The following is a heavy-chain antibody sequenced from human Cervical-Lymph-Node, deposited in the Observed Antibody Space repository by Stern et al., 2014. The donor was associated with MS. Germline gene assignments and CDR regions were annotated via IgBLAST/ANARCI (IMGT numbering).Heavy chain of an antibody. J-gene: IGHJ2*01. V-gene: IGHV3-9*01. CDR1: GFTFDDYA. CDR3: AKVKAVAGYYWYFDL. D-gene: IGHD6-19*01. CDR2: ISWNSGSI. Sequence: EVQLVGSGGGLVQPGRSLRLSCAASGFTFDDYAMPWVRPAPGKGLEWVSGISWNSGSIGYADSVKGRFTISRDNAKNSLYLQMNSLRAEDTALYYCAKVKAVAGYYWYFDLWGRGTLVTVSS.